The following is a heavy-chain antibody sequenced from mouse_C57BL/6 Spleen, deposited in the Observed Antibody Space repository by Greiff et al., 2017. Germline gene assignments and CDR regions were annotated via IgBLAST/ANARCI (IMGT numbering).Heavy chain of an antibody. Sequence: EVQLVESEGGLVQPGSSMKLSCTASGFTFSDYYMAWVRQVPEKGLEWVANINYDGSSTYYLDSLTGRFIISRDNAKNILYLQMSSLTSEDTATYYCARVYDGYPWFAYWGQGTLVTVAA. J-gene: IGHJ3*01. D-gene: IGHD2-3*01. CDR3: ARVYDGYPWFAY. CDR2: INYDGSST. CDR1: GFTFSDYY. V-gene: IGHV5-16*01.